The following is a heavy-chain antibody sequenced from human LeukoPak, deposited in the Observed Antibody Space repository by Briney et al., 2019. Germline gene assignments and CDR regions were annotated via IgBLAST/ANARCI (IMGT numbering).Heavy chain of an antibody. D-gene: IGHD3-3*01. Sequence: PGGSLRLSCAASGFSVSSNYMSWVRQAPGKGLEWVSVIYSGGSTYYADSVKGRFTISRDNSKNTLYLQMNSLRAEDTAVYYCARASGYSPTFDYRGQGTLVTVSS. CDR1: GFSVSSNY. CDR2: IYSGGST. J-gene: IGHJ4*02. V-gene: IGHV3-53*01. CDR3: ARASGYSPTFDY.